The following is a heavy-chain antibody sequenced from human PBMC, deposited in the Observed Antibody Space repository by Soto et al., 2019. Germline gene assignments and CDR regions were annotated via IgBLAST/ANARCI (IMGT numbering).Heavy chain of an antibody. J-gene: IGHJ4*02. Sequence: QVHLVQSGAEVKKPGASVKVSCKGSGYTFTSYGITWVRQAPGQGLEWMGWISAHNGNTNYAQKLQGRVTVTRDTSTSTAYKERRSLRSDDTAVYYCARGRDGDYWGQGALVTVSS. CDR1: GYTFTSYG. CDR3: ARGRDGDY. D-gene: IGHD6-6*01. V-gene: IGHV1-18*01. CDR2: ISAHNGNT.